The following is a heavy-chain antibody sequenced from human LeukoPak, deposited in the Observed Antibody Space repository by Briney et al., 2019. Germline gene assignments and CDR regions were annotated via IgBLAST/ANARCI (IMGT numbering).Heavy chain of an antibody. D-gene: IGHD6-19*01. CDR1: GFIFSRYS. CDR2: VGSSSSTI. J-gene: IGHJ4*02. CDR3: AREAVAGNYFDN. Sequence: GGSLRPSCAASGFIFSRYSMNCARQAPGKGLEWVSYVGSSSSTIHYADSVKGRFTISRDNAKNSLYLQMNSLRDEDTAVYYCAREAVAGNYFDNWGQGTLVTVSS. V-gene: IGHV3-48*02.